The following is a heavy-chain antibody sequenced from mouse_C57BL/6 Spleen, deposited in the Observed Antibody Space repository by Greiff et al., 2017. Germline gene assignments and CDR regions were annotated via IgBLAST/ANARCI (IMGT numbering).Heavy chain of an antibody. V-gene: IGHV1-69*01. CDR3: ARGLRDGAMDY. Sequence: VQLQQSGAELVMPGASVKLSCKASGYTFTSYWMHWVKQRPGQGLEWIGEIDPSDSYTNYNQKFKGKSTLTVDKSSSTAYMQLSSLTSEDSAVYYCARGLRDGAMDYWGQGTSVTVSS. CDR1: GYTFTSYW. CDR2: IDPSDSYT. D-gene: IGHD3-2*02. J-gene: IGHJ4*01.